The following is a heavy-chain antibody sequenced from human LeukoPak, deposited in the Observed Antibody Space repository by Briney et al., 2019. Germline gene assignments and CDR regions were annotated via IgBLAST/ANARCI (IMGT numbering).Heavy chain of an antibody. V-gene: IGHV1-18*01. J-gene: IGHJ4*02. CDR2: ISGNNDNP. CDR1: GYTFSSFG. D-gene: IGHD2-2*01. CDR3: ARDGTSTDDY. Sequence: ASVRVSCKTSGYTFSSFGINWVRQAPGQGLEWMGWISGNNDNPNYGQKFQGGFAVTTDSSTTTAYMELRNLTFDDTAVYYCARDGTSTDDYWGQGTLVTVSS.